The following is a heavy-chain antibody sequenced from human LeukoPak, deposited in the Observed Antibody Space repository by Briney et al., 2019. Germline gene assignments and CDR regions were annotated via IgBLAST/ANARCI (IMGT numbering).Heavy chain of an antibody. Sequence: QVQLQESGPGLVKPSQTLSLTCTVSGGSISSGGYYWSWIRQPPGKGLEWIGYIYYSGSTNYNPSLKSRVTISVDTSKNQFSLKLSSVTAADTAVYYCARGRIAAAGYFDYWGQGTLVTVSS. CDR1: GGSISSGGYY. V-gene: IGHV4-61*08. CDR3: ARGRIAAAGYFDY. J-gene: IGHJ4*02. CDR2: IYYSGST. D-gene: IGHD6-13*01.